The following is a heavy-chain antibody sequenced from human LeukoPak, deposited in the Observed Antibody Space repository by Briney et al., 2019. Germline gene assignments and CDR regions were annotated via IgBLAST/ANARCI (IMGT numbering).Heavy chain of an antibody. D-gene: IGHD6-13*01. CDR3: AKDLAAAATPYYYYYGMDV. V-gene: IGHV3-23*01. CDR2: ISGSGGST. Sequence: PGGSLRLSCAASGFTFSSYAMSWVRQAPGKGLEWVSAISGSGGSTYYADSVKGRFTISRDNSKNTLYLQMNSLRAEDTAVYYCAKDLAAAATPYYYYYGMDVWGQGTTGTVSS. J-gene: IGHJ6*02. CDR1: GFTFSSYA.